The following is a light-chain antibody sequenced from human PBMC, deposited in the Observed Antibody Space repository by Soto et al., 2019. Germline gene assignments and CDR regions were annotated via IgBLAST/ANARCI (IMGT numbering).Light chain of an antibody. CDR2: GNS. CDR3: QSYDSSLSGFYV. CDR1: SSNIGAGYD. J-gene: IGLJ1*01. V-gene: IGLV1-40*01. Sequence: QSVLTQPPSVSGAPGQRVTISCTGRSSNIGAGYDVHWYQQLPGTAPKLLIYGNSNRPSGVPDRFSGSTSGTSASLAITGLQAEDEADYYCQSYDSSLSGFYVFGTGTKLTVL.